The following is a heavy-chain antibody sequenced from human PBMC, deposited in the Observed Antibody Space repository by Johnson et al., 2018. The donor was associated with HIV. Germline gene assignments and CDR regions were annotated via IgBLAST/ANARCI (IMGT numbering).Heavy chain of an antibody. CDR1: GFTFSSYA. V-gene: IGHV3-23*04. Sequence: VQLVESGGGVVQPGRSLRLSCAASGFTFSSYAMHWVRQAPGKGLEWVSGISGSGGRPYYADSVKGRFTISRDNSKNTTYLQMNSLRAEDTAVYYCAKDVGNYWPNAFDIWGQGTTVTVSS. CDR3: AKDVGNYWPNAFDI. D-gene: IGHD3-22*01. J-gene: IGHJ3*02. CDR2: ISGSGGRP.